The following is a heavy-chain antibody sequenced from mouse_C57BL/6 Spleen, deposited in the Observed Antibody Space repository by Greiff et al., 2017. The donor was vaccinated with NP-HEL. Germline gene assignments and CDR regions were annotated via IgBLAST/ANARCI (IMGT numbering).Heavy chain of an antibody. J-gene: IGHJ2*01. Sequence: EVQGVESGGGLVKPGGSLKLSCAASGFTFSSYAMSWVRQTPEKRLEWVATISDGGSYTYYPDNVKGRFTISRDNAKNNLYLQMSHLKSEDTAMYYCARDYYGSSYGRYYFDYWGQGTTLTVSS. CDR2: ISDGGSYT. CDR1: GFTFSSYA. D-gene: IGHD1-1*01. V-gene: IGHV5-4*01. CDR3: ARDYYGSSYGRYYFDY.